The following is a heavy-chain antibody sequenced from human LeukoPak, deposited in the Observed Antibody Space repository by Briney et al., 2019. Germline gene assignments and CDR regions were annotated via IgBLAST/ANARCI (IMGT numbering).Heavy chain of an antibody. CDR2: ISGSGGST. V-gene: IGHV3-23*01. CDR1: GFTFSSYA. Sequence: GGSLRLSCAASGFTFSSYAMSWVRQAPGKGLEWVSAISGSGGSTYNADSVKGRFTISRDNSKNTLYLQMNSLRAEDTAVYYCARDDRAARPGYEFDYWGQGTLVTVSS. D-gene: IGHD6-6*01. J-gene: IGHJ4*02. CDR3: ARDDRAARPGYEFDY.